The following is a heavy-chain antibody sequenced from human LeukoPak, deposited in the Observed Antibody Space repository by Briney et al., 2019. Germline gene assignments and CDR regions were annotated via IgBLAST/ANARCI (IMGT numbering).Heavy chain of an antibody. V-gene: IGHV3-7*01. J-gene: IGHJ6*03. Sequence: PGGSLRLSCAASGFTFSSYGMSWVRQAPGKGLEWVANIKQDGSEKYYVDSVKGRFTISRDNAKNSLYLQMNSLRAVDTAVYYCARVAAAGIYYYYYMDVWGKGTTVTVSS. CDR1: GFTFSSYG. D-gene: IGHD6-13*01. CDR3: ARVAAAGIYYYYYMDV. CDR2: IKQDGSEK.